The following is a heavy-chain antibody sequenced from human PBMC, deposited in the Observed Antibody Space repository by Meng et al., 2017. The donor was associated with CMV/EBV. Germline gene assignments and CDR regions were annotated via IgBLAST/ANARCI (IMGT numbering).Heavy chain of an antibody. CDR2: ISSSSSYI. CDR1: GFTFSSYS. V-gene: IGHV3-21*01. J-gene: IGHJ6*02. D-gene: IGHD3-16*01. CDR3: ARIRGGYGMDV. Sequence: GGSLRLSCAASGFTFSSYSMNWVRQAPGKGLEWVSSISSSSSYIYYADSVKGRFTISRDNAKNSLYLQMNSLRAEDTAVYYCARIRGGYGMDVWGQGTTVTVSS.